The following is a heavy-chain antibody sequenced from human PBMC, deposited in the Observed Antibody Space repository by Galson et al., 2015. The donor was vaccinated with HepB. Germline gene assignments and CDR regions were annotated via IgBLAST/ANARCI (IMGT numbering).Heavy chain of an antibody. V-gene: IGHV6-1*01. CDR1: GDSVSSNTAA. Sequence: CAISGDSVSSNTAAWNWIRQSLSRGLEWLGRTYYRAKWYQDYAVSVKSRMTINSDTSKNQFSLHLNSVTPEDTAAYYCARVRTRRPPHYYYGLDVWGQGTTVTVS. J-gene: IGHJ6*02. CDR2: TYYRAKWYQ. CDR3: ARVRTRRPPHYYYGLDV.